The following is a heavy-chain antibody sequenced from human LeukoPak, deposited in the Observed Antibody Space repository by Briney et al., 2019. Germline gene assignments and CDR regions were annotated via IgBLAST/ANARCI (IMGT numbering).Heavy chain of an antibody. CDR2: ISGSGSTI. Sequence: PGGSLRLSCAASGFTFSSYSMNWVRQAPGKGLEWVSYISGSGSTIYYADSVKGRFTISRDNAKNSLYLQMNSLRAEDTAVYYCARADSSGWGSLDYWGQGTLVTVSS. CDR1: GFTFSSYS. D-gene: IGHD6-19*01. J-gene: IGHJ4*02. CDR3: ARADSSGWGSLDY. V-gene: IGHV3-48*04.